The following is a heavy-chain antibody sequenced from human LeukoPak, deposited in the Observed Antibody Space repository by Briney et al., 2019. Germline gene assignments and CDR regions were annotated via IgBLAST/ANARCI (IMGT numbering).Heavy chain of an antibody. Sequence: GGSLGLSCAASGFTFSSYEMNWVRQAPGKGLEWVSYISSSGSTIYYADSVKGRFTISRDNAKNSLYLQMNSLRAEDTAVYYCTELGITMIGGVWGKGTTVTISS. CDR2: ISSSGSTI. CDR1: GFTFSSYE. J-gene: IGHJ6*04. D-gene: IGHD3-10*02. V-gene: IGHV3-48*03. CDR3: TELGITMIGGV.